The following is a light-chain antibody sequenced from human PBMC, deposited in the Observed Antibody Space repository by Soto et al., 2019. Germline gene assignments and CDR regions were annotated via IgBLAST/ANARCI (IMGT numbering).Light chain of an antibody. J-gene: IGLJ1*01. CDR2: EVN. CDR3: TSYAGGNNV. V-gene: IGLV2-8*01. CDR1: SSDVGGYNY. Sequence: QSALTQPPSASGSPGQSVTISCTGTSSDVGGYNYVSWYQQHPGKVPKLMVYEVNKRPSRVPDRFSGSKSGNTASLTVSGLQDEDEADYYCTSYAGGNNVFGTGTKVTVL.